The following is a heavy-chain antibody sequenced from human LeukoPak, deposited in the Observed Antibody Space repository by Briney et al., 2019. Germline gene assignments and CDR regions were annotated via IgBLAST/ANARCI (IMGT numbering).Heavy chain of an antibody. CDR2: ISYDGSNK. CDR1: GFTFSSYA. D-gene: IGHD3-10*01. J-gene: IGHJ6*02. CDR3: ARGPIPLVPTGGMDV. Sequence: GGSLRLSCAASGFTFSSYAMHWVRQAPGKGLEWVAVISYDGSNKYYADSVKGRFTISRDNSKNTLYLQMNSLRAEDTAVYYCARGPIPLVPTGGMDVWGQGTTVTVSS. V-gene: IGHV3-30-3*01.